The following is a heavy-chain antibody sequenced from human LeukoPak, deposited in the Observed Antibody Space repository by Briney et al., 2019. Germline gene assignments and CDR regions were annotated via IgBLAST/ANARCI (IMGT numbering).Heavy chain of an antibody. D-gene: IGHD3-22*01. Sequence: ASVKVSCKTSGYTFIGYYIHWVRQAPGQGLEWMGWINPNSGGTNYAQMFQGRATMTRDTSISTAYMELSRLRSDDTAVYYCAGGSYYDNSPLDSWGQGTLVTVSS. CDR2: INPNSGGT. CDR1: GYTFIGYY. V-gene: IGHV1-2*02. J-gene: IGHJ4*02. CDR3: AGGSYYDNSPLDS.